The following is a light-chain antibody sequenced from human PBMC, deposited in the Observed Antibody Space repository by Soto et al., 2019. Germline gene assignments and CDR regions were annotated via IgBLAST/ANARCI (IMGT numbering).Light chain of an antibody. V-gene: IGKV3-15*01. Sequence: EIVMTQSPATLSVSPGERATLSCRASQSVSSNLAWYQQKPGQAPRLLIYGASTRATGIPARFSGSGSGTDCTLTISSLQSEDFALYYCQQCNNWPRTFGQGTKVEIK. CDR1: QSVSSN. CDR3: QQCNNWPRT. J-gene: IGKJ1*01. CDR2: GAS.